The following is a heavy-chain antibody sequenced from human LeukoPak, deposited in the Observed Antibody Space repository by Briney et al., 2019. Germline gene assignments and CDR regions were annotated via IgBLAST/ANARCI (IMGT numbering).Heavy chain of an antibody. J-gene: IGHJ6*03. CDR2: LDHTGIT. V-gene: IGHV4-59*01. Sequence: SETLSLTCTVSDDSITIYYWSWIRQPPGKGLEWIGYLDHTGITNYNPSLNSRVTISRDTSKNHFSLELSSATAADTAVYFCARGRLSSSTWYSTYYYYFYMDVWGKGTTVTVSS. D-gene: IGHD6-13*01. CDR1: DDSITIYY. CDR3: ARGRLSSSTWYSTYYYYFYMDV.